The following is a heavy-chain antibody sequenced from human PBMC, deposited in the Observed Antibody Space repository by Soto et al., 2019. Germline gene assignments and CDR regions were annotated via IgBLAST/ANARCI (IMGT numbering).Heavy chain of an antibody. V-gene: IGHV3-74*01. CDR3: ARDRPLYQPFYYYGVDV. CDR2: INGDGSST. J-gene: IGHJ6*02. Sequence: GGSLRLSCAASGFSFSTYWMYWVRQAPGKGLEWVARINGDGSSTNYADSVKGRFTISRDNAKNTLFLQMNSLRVEDTAVFYCARDRPLYQPFYYYGVDVWGQGTTVTVSS. CDR1: GFSFSTYW. D-gene: IGHD2-2*01.